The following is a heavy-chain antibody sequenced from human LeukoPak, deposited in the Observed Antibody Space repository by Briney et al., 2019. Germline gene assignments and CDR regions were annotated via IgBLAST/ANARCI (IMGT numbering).Heavy chain of an antibody. J-gene: IGHJ4*02. CDR3: ARGGGFGNY. V-gene: IGHV4-34*01. CDR1: GGSFSGYY. CDR2: INHSGST. D-gene: IGHD3-10*01. Sequence: SETLSLTCAVYGGSFSGYYRSWIRQPPGKGLEWIGEINHSGSTNYNPSLKSRVTISVDTSKNQFSLKLSSVTAADTAVYYCARGGGFGNYWGQGTLVTVSS.